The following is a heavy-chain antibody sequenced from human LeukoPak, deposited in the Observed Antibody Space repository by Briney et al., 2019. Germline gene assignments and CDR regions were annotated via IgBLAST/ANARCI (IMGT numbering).Heavy chain of an antibody. CDR3: ARDRTPTSLDSSGHTDY. V-gene: IGHV1-18*01. D-gene: IGHD3-22*01. CDR1: GYTFTSYG. CDR2: ISAYNGNT. J-gene: IGHJ4*02. Sequence: ASVKVSCKASGYTFTSYGISWVRQAPGQGLEWMGWISAYNGNTNYAQKLQGRVTMTTDTSTSTAYMELRSLRSDDTAVYYCARDRTPTSLDSSGHTDYWGQGTLVTVSS.